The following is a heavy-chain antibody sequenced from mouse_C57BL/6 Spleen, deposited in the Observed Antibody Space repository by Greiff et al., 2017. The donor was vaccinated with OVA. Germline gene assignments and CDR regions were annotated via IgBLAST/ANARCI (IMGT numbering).Heavy chain of an antibody. J-gene: IGHJ3*01. D-gene: IGHD3-2*02. CDR2: ISYDGSN. CDR3: ARDSSGYKGTWFAY. Sequence: ESGPGLVKPSQSLSLTCSVTGYSITSGYYWNWIRQFPGNKLEWMGYISYDGSNNYNPSLKNRISITRDTSKNQFFLKLNSVTTEDTATYYCARDSSGYKGTWFAYWGQGTLVTVSA. V-gene: IGHV3-6*01. CDR1: GYSITSGYY.